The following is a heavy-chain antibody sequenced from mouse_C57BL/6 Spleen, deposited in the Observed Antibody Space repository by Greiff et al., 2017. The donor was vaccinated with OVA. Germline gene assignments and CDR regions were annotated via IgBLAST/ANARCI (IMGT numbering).Heavy chain of an antibody. CDR3: ARRDGSSYYAMDY. V-gene: IGHV1-42*01. CDR1: GYSFTGYY. CDR2: INPSTGGT. Sequence: VQLQQSGPELVKPGASVKISCKASGYSFTGYYMNWVKQSPEKSLEWIGEINPSTGGTTYNQKFKAKATLTVDKSSSTAYMQLKSLTSEDSAVYSCARRDGSSYYAMDYWGQGTSVTVSS. D-gene: IGHD1-1*01. J-gene: IGHJ4*01.